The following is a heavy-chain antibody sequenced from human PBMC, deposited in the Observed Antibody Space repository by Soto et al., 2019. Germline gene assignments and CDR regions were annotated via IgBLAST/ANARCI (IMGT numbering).Heavy chain of an antibody. D-gene: IGHD4-17*01. Sequence: PGXSLRLSCAASGFTFSSYSINWVRQAPGKGLEWVSYISSSSRTIYYADSVKGRFTISRDNAKNSLYLQMNSLRAEDTAVYYCARDRSTVTIGCDYWGQGTLVTVSS. J-gene: IGHJ4*02. CDR2: ISSSSRTI. CDR1: GFTFSSYS. CDR3: ARDRSTVTIGCDY. V-gene: IGHV3-48*01.